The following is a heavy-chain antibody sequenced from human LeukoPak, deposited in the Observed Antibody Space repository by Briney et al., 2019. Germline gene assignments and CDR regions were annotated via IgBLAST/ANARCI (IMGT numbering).Heavy chain of an antibody. V-gene: IGHV1-69*05. CDR3: AVPSGYCSSTSCYTDYYYYYMGV. J-gene: IGHJ6*03. Sequence: SVKVSCKASGGTFSSYAISWVRQAPGQGLEWMGGIIPIFGTANYAQKFQGRVTITTDESTSTAYMELSSLRSEDTAVYYCAVPSGYCSSTSCYTDYYYYYMGVWGKGTTVTVSS. CDR1: GGTFSSYA. CDR2: IIPIFGTA. D-gene: IGHD2-2*02.